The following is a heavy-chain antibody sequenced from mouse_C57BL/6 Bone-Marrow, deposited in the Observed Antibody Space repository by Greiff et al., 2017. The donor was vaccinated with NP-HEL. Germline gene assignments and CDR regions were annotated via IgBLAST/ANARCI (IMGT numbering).Heavy chain of an antibody. CDR2: IDPETGGT. D-gene: IGHD1-1*01. V-gene: IGHV1-15*01. J-gene: IGHJ3*01. CDR3: TRDYYGAY. CDR1: GYTFTDYE. Sequence: QVHVKQSGAELVRPGASVTLSCKASGYTFTDYEMHWVKQTPVHGLEWIGAIDPETGGTAYNQKFKGKAILTADKSSSTAYMELRSLTSEDSAVYYCTRDYYGAYWGQGTLVTVSA.